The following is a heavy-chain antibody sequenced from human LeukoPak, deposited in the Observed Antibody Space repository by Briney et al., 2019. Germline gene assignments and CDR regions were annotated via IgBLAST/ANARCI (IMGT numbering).Heavy chain of an antibody. V-gene: IGHV3-30-3*01. J-gene: IGHJ4*02. Sequence: GGSLRLSCAASGFTFSSYAMSWVRQAPGKGLEWVAVISYDGSNKYYADSVKGRFTISRDNSKNTLYLQTNSLRAEDTAVYYCARDRETGTTFETLYYWGQGTLVTVSS. CDR3: ARDRETGTTFETLYY. D-gene: IGHD1-7*01. CDR2: ISYDGSNK. CDR1: GFTFSSYA.